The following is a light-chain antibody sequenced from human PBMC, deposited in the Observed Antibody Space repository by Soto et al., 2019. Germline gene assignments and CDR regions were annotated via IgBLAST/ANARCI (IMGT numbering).Light chain of an antibody. CDR1: SSDVGSYNL. Sequence: QSVLTQPASVSGSPGQSITISCTGTSSDVGSYNLVSWHQQHPGKAPKLMIYEGSKRPSGVSHRFSGSKSGNTASLTISGLQAEDEADYYGCSYAVGSTLVFGGGTKLTVL. CDR3: CSYAVGSTLV. CDR2: EGS. V-gene: IGLV2-23*01. J-gene: IGLJ2*01.